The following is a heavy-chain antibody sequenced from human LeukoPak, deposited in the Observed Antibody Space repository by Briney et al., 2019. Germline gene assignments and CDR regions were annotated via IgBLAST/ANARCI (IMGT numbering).Heavy chain of an antibody. D-gene: IGHD1-26*01. Sequence: ASVKVSCKASGYAFTSYAMHWVRQAPGQRLEWMGWINAGNGNTKYSQEFQGRVTITRDTSASTAYMELSSLRSEDMAVYYCARDNSGSAGDWFDPWGQGTLVTVSS. J-gene: IGHJ5*02. CDR1: GYAFTSYA. CDR3: ARDNSGSAGDWFDP. V-gene: IGHV1-3*03. CDR2: INAGNGNT.